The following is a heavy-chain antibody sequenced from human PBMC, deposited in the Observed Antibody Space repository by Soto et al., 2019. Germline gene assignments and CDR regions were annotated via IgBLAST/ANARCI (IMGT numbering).Heavy chain of an antibody. J-gene: IGHJ6*02. D-gene: IGHD3-10*01. Sequence: QVELVQSGVEVKKPGSSLKVSCKASGGTFTNYAFNRVRQAPGQGLAWMGGIIPFYDKANYAEKFLGRVTITADKSTTTAYMELSSLTSDDTAVYFCARGYRELYYYAMDVWGRGTPVIVSS. V-gene: IGHV1-69*06. CDR3: ARGYRELYYYAMDV. CDR1: GGTFTNYA. CDR2: IIPFYDKA.